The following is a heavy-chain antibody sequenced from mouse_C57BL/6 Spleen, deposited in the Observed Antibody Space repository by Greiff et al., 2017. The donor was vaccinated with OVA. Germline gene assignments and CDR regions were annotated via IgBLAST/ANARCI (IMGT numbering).Heavy chain of an antibody. J-gene: IGHJ1*03. Sequence: LQQPGAELVMPGASVKLSCKASGYTFTSYWMHWVKQRPGQGLEWIGEIDPSDSYTNYNQKFKGKSTLTVDKSSSTAYMQLSSLTSEDSAVYYCARSYGSSYLWYCDVWGTGTTVTVSS. CDR1: GYTFTSYW. CDR3: ARSYGSSYLWYCDV. V-gene: IGHV1-69*01. CDR2: IDPSDSYT. D-gene: IGHD1-1*01.